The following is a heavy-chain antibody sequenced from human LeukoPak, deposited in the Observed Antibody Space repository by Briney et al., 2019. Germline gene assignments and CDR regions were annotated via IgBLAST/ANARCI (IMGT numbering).Heavy chain of an antibody. V-gene: IGHV1-69*13. CDR2: IIPIFGTA. D-gene: IGHD3-10*01. CDR3: ASYCYGSGSYDY. CDR1: GGTFSSYA. Sequence: ASGKVSCKASGGTFSSYAIIWGRQAPGQRLEWRGGIIPIFGTANYAQKFQGRVTITPDESTSTAYTELSSLRSEDTAVYYCASYCYGSGSYDYWGQGTLVTVSS. J-gene: IGHJ4*02.